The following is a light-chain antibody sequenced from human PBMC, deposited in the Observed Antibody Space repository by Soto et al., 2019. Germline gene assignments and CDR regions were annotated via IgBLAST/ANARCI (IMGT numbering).Light chain of an antibody. CDR3: SSYTSSSTS. J-gene: IGLJ1*01. Sequence: QSALAQPASVSGSPGQSITISCTGTSSDVGGYNYVSWYQQHPGKAPKLMIYDVSNRPSGVSNRFSGSKSGNTASLTISGLQAEDEADCYCSSYTSSSTSFGTGTKVTVL. CDR1: SSDVGGYNY. CDR2: DVS. V-gene: IGLV2-14*01.